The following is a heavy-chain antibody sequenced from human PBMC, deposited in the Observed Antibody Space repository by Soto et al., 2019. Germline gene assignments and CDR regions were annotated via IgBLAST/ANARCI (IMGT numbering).Heavy chain of an antibody. CDR3: SRGHASSTGWNLHF. CDR2: IKQDGSEK. Sequence: GGSLRLSCAASGFTFSSFWMNWVRQAPGKGLEWVANIKQDGSEKYYVDTVKGRFTIARDNAKNALYLQMSSLRAEDTAVYYCSRGHASSTGWNLHFWGQGTLVTVSS. D-gene: IGHD6-25*01. V-gene: IGHV3-7*01. J-gene: IGHJ4*02. CDR1: GFTFSSFW.